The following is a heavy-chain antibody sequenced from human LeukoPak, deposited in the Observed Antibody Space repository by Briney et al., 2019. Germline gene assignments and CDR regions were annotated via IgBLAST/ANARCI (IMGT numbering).Heavy chain of an antibody. Sequence: PGGSLRLSCAASGFTFSIYSMNWVRQAPGKGLECVSSISSSSSYIYYADSVKGRFTISRDNAKNSLYLQMNSLRAEDTAVYYCARLSNSSGWFSLDYWGQGTLVTVSS. CDR1: GFTFSIYS. D-gene: IGHD6-19*01. J-gene: IGHJ4*02. CDR3: ARLSNSSGWFSLDY. CDR2: ISSSSSYI. V-gene: IGHV3-21*01.